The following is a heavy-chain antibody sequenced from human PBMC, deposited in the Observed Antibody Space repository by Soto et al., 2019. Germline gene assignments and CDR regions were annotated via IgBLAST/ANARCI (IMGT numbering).Heavy chain of an antibody. D-gene: IGHD3-3*01. CDR2: VHYTGST. J-gene: IGHJ6*02. CDR3: ARDRGNFGVVLADFYQYGMDV. V-gene: IGHV4-61*03. CDR1: GDSVTSGSIY. Sequence: QVQLQESGPGLVKPSETLSLTCTVSGDSVTSGSIYWSWIRQPPGKELEWIGYVHYTGSTNYNPSLKSRVAISVDTSKNHFSLTLSSVTAADTAVYYCARDRGNFGVVLADFYQYGMDVWGQGTTVTVSS.